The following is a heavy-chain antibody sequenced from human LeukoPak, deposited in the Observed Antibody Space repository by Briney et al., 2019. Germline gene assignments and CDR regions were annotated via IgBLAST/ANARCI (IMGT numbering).Heavy chain of an antibody. D-gene: IGHD3-9*01. CDR3: ARGGYDILTGYGSFDP. V-gene: IGHV4-61*01. CDR2: SYYSGTT. CDR1: GYSISSGYY. Sequence: SETLSLTCAVSGYSISSGYYWSWIRQPPGKGLEWIGYSYYSGTTNYNPSLKSRVTISVDTSKNQFSLKLSSVTTADTAVYYCARGGYDILTGYGSFDPWGQGTLVSVSS. J-gene: IGHJ5*02.